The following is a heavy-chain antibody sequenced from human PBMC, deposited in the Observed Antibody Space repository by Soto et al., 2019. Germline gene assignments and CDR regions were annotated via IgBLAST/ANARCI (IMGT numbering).Heavy chain of an antibody. CDR3: ARTESGTFDP. D-gene: IGHD1-7*01. Sequence: QLQLQESGSGLVKPSQTLSLTCAVSGGSISSGGYSWSWIRQPPGKGLEWIGYIYHSGSTYYNPSRISRVTISVDRSKHQFFLKLSSVTAADTAVYYCARTESGTFDPWGQGTLVTVSS. J-gene: IGHJ5*02. V-gene: IGHV4-30-2*01. CDR2: IYHSGST. CDR1: GGSISSGGYS.